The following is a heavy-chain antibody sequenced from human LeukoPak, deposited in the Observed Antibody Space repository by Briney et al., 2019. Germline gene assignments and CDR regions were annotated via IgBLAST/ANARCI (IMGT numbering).Heavy chain of an antibody. Sequence: SETLSLTCTVSGYSISSGYYWGWIRQPPGKGLEWIGSIYHSGSTYYNPSLKSRVTISVDTSKNQFSLKLSSVTAADTAVYYCARDTCTNGVCYYYFDYWGQGALVTVSS. J-gene: IGHJ4*02. CDR2: IYHSGST. D-gene: IGHD2-8*01. CDR3: ARDTCTNGVCYYYFDY. V-gene: IGHV4-38-2*02. CDR1: GYSISSGYY.